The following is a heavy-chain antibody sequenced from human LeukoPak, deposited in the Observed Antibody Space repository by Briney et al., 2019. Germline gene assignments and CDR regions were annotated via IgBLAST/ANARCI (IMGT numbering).Heavy chain of an antibody. Sequence: PGGSLRLSCAASGFIFDDYGMSWVRQAPGKGLEWVSGVNWNGGSTGYPDSVKGRFTISRDNAKNSLYLQMNSLRAEDTAVYYCASYILTGYPYFDYWGQGTLVTVSS. V-gene: IGHV3-20*04. D-gene: IGHD3-9*01. CDR3: ASYILTGYPYFDY. J-gene: IGHJ4*02. CDR2: VNWNGGST. CDR1: GFIFDDYG.